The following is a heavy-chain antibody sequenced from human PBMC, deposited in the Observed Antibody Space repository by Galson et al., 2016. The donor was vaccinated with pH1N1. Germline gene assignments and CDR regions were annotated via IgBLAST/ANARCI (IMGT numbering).Heavy chain of an antibody. J-gene: IGHJ4*02. V-gene: IGHV3-30*03. Sequence: SLRLSCAASGFGFTNYGMHWVRQAPGKGLEWVAVVSQDGTYKDYADSVKGRFTISRDNSKRTLFLHMNSLRAEDTAVYYCARDQYSGFDDEAFDQWGQGTL. CDR2: VSQDGTYK. CDR1: GFGFTNYG. CDR3: ARDQYSGFDDEAFDQ. D-gene: IGHD5-12*01.